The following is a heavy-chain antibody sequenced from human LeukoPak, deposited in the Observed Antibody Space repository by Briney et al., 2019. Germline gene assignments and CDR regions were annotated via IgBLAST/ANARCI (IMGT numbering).Heavy chain of an antibody. CDR1: GGSFSGYY. D-gene: IGHD3-16*02. J-gene: IGHJ4*02. V-gene: IGHV4-34*01. CDR3: ARAEIKLYNQRRYYFDY. CDR2: INHSGST. Sequence: SETLSLTCAVYGGSFSGYYWSWIRQPPGKGLEWIGEINHSGSTNYNPSLKSQVTISVGTSKNQFSLKLSSVTAADTAVYYCARAEIKLYNQRRYYFDYWGQGTLVTVSS.